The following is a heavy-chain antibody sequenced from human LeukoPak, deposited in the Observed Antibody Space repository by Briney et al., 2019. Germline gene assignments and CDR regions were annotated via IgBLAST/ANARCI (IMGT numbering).Heavy chain of an antibody. CDR2: IQSKTERGTT. V-gene: IGHV3-15*01. CDR3: TTAAYDFWSGLTPPDY. CDR1: GLTLSDVW. Sequence: GGSLRLSCAASGLTLSDVWMSWVRQTPEKGLEWLARIQSKTERGTTDSAAPVRGRFTISRDDAKNTLYLQMNRLRTEDTGVYYCTTAAYDFWSGLTPPDYWGQGTLVTVSS. D-gene: IGHD3-3*01. J-gene: IGHJ4*02.